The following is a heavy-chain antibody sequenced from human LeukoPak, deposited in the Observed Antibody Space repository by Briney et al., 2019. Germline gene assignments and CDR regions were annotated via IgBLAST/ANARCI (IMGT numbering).Heavy chain of an antibody. CDR3: ARSIGLTGGGVDV. D-gene: IGHD3-9*01. CDR1: GFTFSDYN. V-gene: IGHV3-11*01. Sequence: TGGSLRLSCAASGFTFSDYNRNWVRQAPGKGLEWVSYITNGGSTIHHADSVKGRFTISRDNAKKTLYLQMNSLRAEDTAVYYCARSIGLTGGGVDVWGQGTTVTVSS. CDR2: ITNGGSTI. J-gene: IGHJ6*02.